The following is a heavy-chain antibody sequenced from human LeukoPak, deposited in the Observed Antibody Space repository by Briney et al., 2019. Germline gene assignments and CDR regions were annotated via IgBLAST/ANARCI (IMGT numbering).Heavy chain of an antibody. CDR2: IIPIFATA. V-gene: IGHV1-69*05. CDR3: AREESRSGWLY. J-gene: IGHJ4*02. D-gene: IGHD6-19*01. CDR1: GGTFSSYA. Sequence: GASVKVSCKASGGTFSSYAISWVRQAPGQGLEWMGGIIPIFATANYAQKFQGRVTIITDESTSTAYMELSSLRSEDTAVYYCAREESRSGWLYWGQGTLVTVSS.